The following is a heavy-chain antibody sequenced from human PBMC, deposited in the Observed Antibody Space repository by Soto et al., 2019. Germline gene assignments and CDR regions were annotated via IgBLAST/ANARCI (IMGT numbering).Heavy chain of an antibody. CDR1: GYTFTNYG. V-gene: IGHV1-18*01. J-gene: IGHJ2*01. CDR2: IRGYKGIT. D-gene: IGHD1-26*01. CDR3: ARFAYLGWYCEP. Sequence: QVQLVQSGAEVKKPGASVKVSCKASGYTFTNYGISWVRQAPGLGLEWMGWIRGYKGITNYAQKFQGRVSMTTDTSTSTAYMELRSLRSDDTALYYCARFAYLGWYCEPWGRGTLVTVSS.